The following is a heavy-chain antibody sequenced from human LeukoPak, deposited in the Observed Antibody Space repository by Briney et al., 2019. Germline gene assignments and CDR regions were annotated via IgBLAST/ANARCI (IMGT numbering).Heavy chain of an antibody. V-gene: IGHV3-21*01. Sequence: GSMRLSCVASGITFSSYSMNLVRPAPGKRPEWVSFISSSSSSIYYADSVKGRFNISRDNDKNSLYLQMNSVRAEDTAVYYCARRRGKAMITEIDFWGRGTLVTVSS. CDR2: ISSSSSSI. D-gene: IGHD5-18*01. CDR1: GITFSSYS. CDR3: ARRRGKAMITEIDF. J-gene: IGHJ4*02.